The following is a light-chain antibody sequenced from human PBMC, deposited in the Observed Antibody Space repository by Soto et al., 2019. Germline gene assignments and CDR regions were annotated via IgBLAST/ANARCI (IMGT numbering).Light chain of an antibody. J-gene: IGKJ5*01. CDR1: ESISNH. CDR2: DAS. V-gene: IGKV1-39*01. CDR3: QQSYNTPRT. Sequence: DILLTQSPSSLSSSAGDRATITCRASESISNHLNWYQQKPGKAPSLLIYDASSLESGVPSRFSGSGSGTEFTLTISSLQPEDFATFYCQQSYNTPRTFGQGTRLEIK.